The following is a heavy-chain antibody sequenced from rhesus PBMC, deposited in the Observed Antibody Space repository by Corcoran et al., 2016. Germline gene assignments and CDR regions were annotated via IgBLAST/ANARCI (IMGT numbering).Heavy chain of an antibody. D-gene: IGHD1-20*01. Sequence: EVQLVESGGGLVQPGGSLRLSFAASGFTFSNYWMSWVRKAPGKGVVWVGSNKTNGEGGAAGKAESIKGRFTSSRDDSKNILYLQMNSLKTEDTAGYYGTRNNGPYRFDYWGQGVLVTVSS. J-gene: IGHJ4*01. CDR3: TRNNGPYRFDY. V-gene: IGHV3S11*01. CDR2: NKTNGEGGAA. CDR1: GFTFSNYW.